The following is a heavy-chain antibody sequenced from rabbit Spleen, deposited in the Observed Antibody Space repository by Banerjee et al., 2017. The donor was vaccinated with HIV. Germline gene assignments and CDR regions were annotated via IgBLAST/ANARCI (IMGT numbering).Heavy chain of an antibody. CDR1: GFDCSSSY. CDR3: VRDQAGYAGYGPWYFNL. V-gene: IGHV1S47*01. Sequence: QEQLVESGGGRVQPGGSLTISCKASGFDCSSSYMNWVRQAPGKGLEWIGIIYTGDGSTDYASWVNGRFTISSDNAQNTVDLQMNSLTAADTATYFCVRDQAGYAGYGPWYFNLWGQGTLVTVS. D-gene: IGHD7-1*01. CDR2: IYTGDGST. J-gene: IGHJ4*01.